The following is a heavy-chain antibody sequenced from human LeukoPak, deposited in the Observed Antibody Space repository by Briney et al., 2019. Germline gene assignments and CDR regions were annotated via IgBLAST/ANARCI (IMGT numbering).Heavy chain of an antibody. V-gene: IGHV3-21*01. CDR1: GFTFSNYG. Sequence: PGGSLRLSCAASGFTFSNYGMNWVRQAPGKGLEWVSSISRSSSYIHYADSVKGRFTISRDNAKNSLYLQMNSLRAEDTAVYYCARDGGGYRFYNWFDPWGQGTLVTVSS. CDR3: ARDGGGYRFYNWFDP. D-gene: IGHD5-12*01. CDR2: ISRSSSYI. J-gene: IGHJ5*02.